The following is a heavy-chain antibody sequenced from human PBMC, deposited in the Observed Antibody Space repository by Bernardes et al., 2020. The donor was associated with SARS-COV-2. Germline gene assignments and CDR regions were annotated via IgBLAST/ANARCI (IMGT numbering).Heavy chain of an antibody. V-gene: IGHV4-39*01. CDR2: IYYSGST. Sequence: SETLSLTCTVSGGSISSISYYWGWLLQPPGKGLEWIGSIYYSGSTYYNPSLKSRVTISVDTSKNQFSLKLSSVTAADTAVYYCARGAAEVLLASDYWGQGTLVTVSS. D-gene: IGHD2-8*01. J-gene: IGHJ4*02. CDR1: GGSISSISYY. CDR3: ARGAAEVLLASDY.